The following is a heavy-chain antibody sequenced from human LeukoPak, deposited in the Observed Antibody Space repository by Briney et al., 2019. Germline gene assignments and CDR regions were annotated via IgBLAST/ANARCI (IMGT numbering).Heavy chain of an antibody. D-gene: IGHD5-24*01. CDR1: GFTFSSSA. J-gene: IGHJ4*02. Sequence: GGSLRLSCAASGFTFSSSAMSWVRQAPGKGLEWVSAISGSGGSTYFADSVKGRFTISRDNSKNTLSLQMNSLRAEDTAVYYCAKSRRDGYNYDYWGQGTLVTVPS. CDR2: ISGSGGST. CDR3: AKSRRDGYNYDY. V-gene: IGHV3-23*01.